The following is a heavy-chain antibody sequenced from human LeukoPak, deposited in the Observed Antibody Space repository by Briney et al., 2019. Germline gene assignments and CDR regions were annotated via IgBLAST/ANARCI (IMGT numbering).Heavy chain of an antibody. CDR1: GYTFTSYD. CDR3: ARGVNGYGYRPRSYYFDY. D-gene: IGHD5-18*01. J-gene: IGHJ4*02. Sequence: ASVKVSCKASGYTFTSYDINWVRQATGQGLEWMGWMNPNSGNTGYAQKFQGRVTMTRNTSISTAYMELSSLRSEDTAVYYCARGVNGYGYRPRSYYFDYWGQGTLVTVSS. V-gene: IGHV1-8*01. CDR2: MNPNSGNT.